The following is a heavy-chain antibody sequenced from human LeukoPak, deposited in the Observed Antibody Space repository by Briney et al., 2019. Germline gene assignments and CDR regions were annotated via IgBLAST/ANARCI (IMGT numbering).Heavy chain of an antibody. V-gene: IGHV3-7*01. CDR1: GFTFSSYW. CDR2: IKQDGSEK. J-gene: IGHJ3*02. CDR3: ARADDFWSGYANDAFDI. D-gene: IGHD3-3*01. Sequence: GGSLRLSCAASGFTFSSYWMSWVRQAPGKGLEWVANIKQDGSEKYYMDSVKGRFTISRDNAKNSLYLQMNSLRAEDTAVYYCARADDFWSGYANDAFDIWGQGTMVTVSS.